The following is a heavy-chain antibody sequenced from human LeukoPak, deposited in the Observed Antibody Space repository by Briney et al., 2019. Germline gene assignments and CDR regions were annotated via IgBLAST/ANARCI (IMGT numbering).Heavy chain of an antibody. CDR2: ISGSGGST. CDR1: GFTFSSYA. Sequence: GGSLRLSCTASGFTFSSYAMSWVRQAPGEGLEWVSAISGSGGSTYYADSVKGRFTISRDNSENTVFLQMNSLRGEDTAVYYCAKIGSDYWGQGTLVTVSS. J-gene: IGHJ4*02. D-gene: IGHD1-14*01. V-gene: IGHV3-23*01. CDR3: AKIGSDY.